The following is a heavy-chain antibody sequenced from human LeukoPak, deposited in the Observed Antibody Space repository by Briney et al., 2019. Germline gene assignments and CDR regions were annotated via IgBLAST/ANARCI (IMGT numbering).Heavy chain of an antibody. CDR3: AREVELWLRLIDY. Sequence: SVKVSCKASGGTFSSYAISWVRQAPGQGLEWMGRIIPILGIANYAQKFQGRVTITADKSTSTAYMELSSLRSEGTAVYYCAREVELWLRLIDYWGQGTLVTVSS. J-gene: IGHJ4*02. CDR2: IIPILGIA. CDR1: GGTFSSYA. D-gene: IGHD5-18*01. V-gene: IGHV1-69*04.